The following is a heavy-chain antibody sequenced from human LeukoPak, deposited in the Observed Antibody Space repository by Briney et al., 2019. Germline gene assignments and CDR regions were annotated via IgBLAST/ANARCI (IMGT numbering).Heavy chain of an antibody. Sequence: ASVKVSCKASGYTFTSYYMHWVRQAPGQGLEWMGIINPSGGSTSYAQKFQGRVTMTRDTSTSTVYMELSSLRSEDTAVYYCATEAPHSGSYYGAFDIWGQGTMVTVSS. V-gene: IGHV1-46*01. CDR3: ATEAPHSGSYYGAFDI. CDR2: INPSGGST. D-gene: IGHD1-26*01. J-gene: IGHJ3*02. CDR1: GYTFTSYY.